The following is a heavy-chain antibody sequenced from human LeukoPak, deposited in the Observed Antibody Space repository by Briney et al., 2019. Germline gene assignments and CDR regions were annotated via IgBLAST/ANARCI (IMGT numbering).Heavy chain of an antibody. J-gene: IGHJ6*03. CDR2: IYYSGST. V-gene: IGHV4-30-4*08. CDR1: GGSTSSGDYY. Sequence: SQTLSLTCTVSGGSTSSGDYYWSWIRQPPGKGLEWIGYIYYSGSTYYNPSLKSRVTISVDTSKNQFSLKLSSVTAADTAVYYCARVNCSSTSCHWYMDVWGKGTTVTVSS. CDR3: ARVNCSSTSCHWYMDV. D-gene: IGHD2-2*01.